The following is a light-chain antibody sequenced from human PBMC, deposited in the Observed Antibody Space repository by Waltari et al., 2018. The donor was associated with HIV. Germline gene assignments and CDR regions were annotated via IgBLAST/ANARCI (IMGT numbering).Light chain of an antibody. CDR2: EVS. CDR3: SYLTNSATLSVL. CDR1: NSDIGYYNY. Sequence: QFALTQPASVSGSPGQSITVSCTGTNSDIGYYNYVSWYQQHPGKAPKLIIYEVSNRPSGVSNRFSGSKSGNTASLTISGLQAEDEADYFCSYLTNSATLSVLFGGGTKLTVL. V-gene: IGLV2-14*01. J-gene: IGLJ3*02.